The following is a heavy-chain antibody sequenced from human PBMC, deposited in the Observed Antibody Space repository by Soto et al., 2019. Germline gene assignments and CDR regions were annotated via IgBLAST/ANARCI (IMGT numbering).Heavy chain of an antibody. D-gene: IGHD3-16*02. V-gene: IGHV3-23*01. J-gene: IGHJ4*02. CDR1: GFTFSSYA. CDR2: ISGSGGST. Sequence: GGSLRLSCAASGFTFSSYAMSWVRQAPGKGLERVSAISGSGGSTYYADSVKGRFTISRDNSKNTLYLQMNSLRAEDTAVYYCAKIILITFGVVIAHKPPYYYAYWGQGTLDPVSS. CDR3: AKIILITFGVVIAHKPPYYYAY.